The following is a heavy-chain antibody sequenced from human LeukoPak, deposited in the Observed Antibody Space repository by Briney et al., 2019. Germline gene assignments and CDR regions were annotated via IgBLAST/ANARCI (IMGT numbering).Heavy chain of an antibody. CDR1: GFTFSDYY. Sequence: GGSLRLSCAASGFTFSDYYMSWIRQAPGKGLEWVSYISSRNTNYADSVKGRFSISRDNAKNSLYLQTNSLRAEDTAVYYCARLEYSYGYFIDYWGQGSLVTVSS. D-gene: IGHD5-18*01. CDR2: ISSRNT. V-gene: IGHV3-11*03. CDR3: ARLEYSYGYFIDY. J-gene: IGHJ4*02.